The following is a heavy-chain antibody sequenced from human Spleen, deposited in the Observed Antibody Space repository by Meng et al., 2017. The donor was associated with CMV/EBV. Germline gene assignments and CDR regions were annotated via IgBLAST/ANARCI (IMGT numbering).Heavy chain of an antibody. CDR3: ASATVTTYDAFDI. V-gene: IGHV1-46*01. CDR1: GYTFTSNY. D-gene: IGHD4-11*01. CDR2: INPSGGRT. Sequence: ASVKVSCKASGYTFTSNYMYWVRQAPGQGLEWMGIINPSGGRTTYAQKFQGRVTITADKSTSTAYMELSSLRSEDTAVYYCASATVTTYDAFDIWGQGTMVTVSS. J-gene: IGHJ3*02.